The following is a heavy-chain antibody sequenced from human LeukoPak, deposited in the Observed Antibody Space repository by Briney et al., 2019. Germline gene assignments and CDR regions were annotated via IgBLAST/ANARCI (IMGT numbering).Heavy chain of an antibody. J-gene: IGHJ4*02. CDR3: ARGLRTDSGYDDGEDH. Sequence: SETLSLTCTVSGGSISGYCWTWIRQPAGKGLEWIGRIYNIGSPNYNPALKSRVTISVDTSKHQFSLKLSSVTAADSAVYYCARGLRTDSGYDDGEDHWGQGTLVTVSS. V-gene: IGHV4-4*07. CDR1: GGSISGYC. D-gene: IGHD5-12*01. CDR2: IYNIGSP.